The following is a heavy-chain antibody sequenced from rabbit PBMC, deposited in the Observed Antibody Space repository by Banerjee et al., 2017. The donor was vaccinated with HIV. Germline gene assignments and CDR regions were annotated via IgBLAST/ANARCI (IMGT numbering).Heavy chain of an antibody. D-gene: IGHD2-1*01. V-gene: IGHV1S45*01. CDR1: GFTLSSYW. J-gene: IGHJ4*01. CDR3: VRASGYVYDDVGDINL. Sequence: QQQLVESGGGLVKPGASLTLTCKASGFTLSSYWMCWVRQTPGKGLEWIACTYTSSGSTWYASWAKGRFTISSTSSTTVTLQMTSLTAADTATYFCVRASGYVYDDVGDINLWGQGTLVTVS. CDR2: TYTSSGST.